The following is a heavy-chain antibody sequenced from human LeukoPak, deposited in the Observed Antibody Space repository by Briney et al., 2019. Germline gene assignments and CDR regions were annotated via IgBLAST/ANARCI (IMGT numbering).Heavy chain of an antibody. D-gene: IGHD3-22*01. V-gene: IGHV3-73*01. Sequence: PGGSLRLSCAASGFTFSGSAMHWVRQASGKGLEWVGRIRSKANNYATAYAVSVKGRFTISRDDSKNTAYLRMNSLKTEDTAVYYCTRLYDSSLYWGQGTLVTVSS. J-gene: IGHJ4*02. CDR3: TRLYDSSLY. CDR2: IRSKANNYAT. CDR1: GFTFSGSA.